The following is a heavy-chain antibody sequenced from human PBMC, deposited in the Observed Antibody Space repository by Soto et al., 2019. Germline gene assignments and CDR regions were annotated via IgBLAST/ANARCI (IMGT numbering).Heavy chain of an antibody. V-gene: IGHV3-21*01. J-gene: IGHJ4*02. CDR1: GFTFSSYS. Sequence: PGGSLRLSCAASGFTFSSYSMNWVRQAPGKGLEWVSFISGSSSYIYYADSVKGRFTISRDNAKNSLYVQMNSLSAEDTAVYYCARMFGVSVSGPFSFHYSGPAALVPVSS. D-gene: IGHD6-19*01. CDR2: ISGSSSYI. CDR3: ARMFGVSVSGPFSFHY.